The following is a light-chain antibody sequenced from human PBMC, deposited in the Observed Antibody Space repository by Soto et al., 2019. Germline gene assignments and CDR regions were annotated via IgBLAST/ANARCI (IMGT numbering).Light chain of an antibody. V-gene: IGKV3-15*01. CDR1: QSVSSN. Sequence: MRTQNQPNMFVSRWSIAARAPRASQSVSSNLAWYQQKPGQAPRLLIYGASTRATGIPARFSGSGSGTEFTLTIRSLQSEDFAVYYCQQYNNCPGTFGQGTKVDIK. CDR2: GAS. CDR3: QQYNNCPGT. J-gene: IGKJ1*01.